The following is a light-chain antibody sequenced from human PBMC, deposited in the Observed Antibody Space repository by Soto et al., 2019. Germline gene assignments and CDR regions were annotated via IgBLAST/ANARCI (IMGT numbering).Light chain of an antibody. J-gene: IGLJ1*01. CDR2: EVS. Sequence: QSVLTQPPSASGSPGQSVTISCTGTSSDVGGYNYVSWYQQHPAKAPKLMIYEVSNRPSEVPNRFSGSKSGNTASLTISGLQAEDEAGYYGSSYTSSSRNVFGTGTKVTV. CDR1: SSDVGGYNY. CDR3: SSYTSSSRNV. V-gene: IGLV2-8*01.